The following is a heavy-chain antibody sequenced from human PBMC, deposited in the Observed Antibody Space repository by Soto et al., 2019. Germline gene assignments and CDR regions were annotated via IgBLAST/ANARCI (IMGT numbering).Heavy chain of an antibody. Sequence: SETLSLTCTVSGGSISSGGYYWSWIRQHPGKGLEWIGYIYYSGSTYYNPSLKSRVTISVDTSKNQFSLKLSSVTAADTAVYYCATVHYYDSSKAGFSQVGWFDPWGQGTLVTSPQ. D-gene: IGHD3-22*01. CDR3: ATVHYYDSSKAGFSQVGWFDP. CDR1: GGSISSGGYY. J-gene: IGHJ5*02. CDR2: IYYSGST. V-gene: IGHV4-31*03.